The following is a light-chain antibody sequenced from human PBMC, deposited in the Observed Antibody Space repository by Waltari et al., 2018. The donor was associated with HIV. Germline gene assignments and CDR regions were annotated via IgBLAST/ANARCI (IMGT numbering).Light chain of an antibody. Sequence: QSALPQPASVSGSPGQSTPISCTGTRSDVGGYHFVSWYQQHPGKAPNLMIYEVSNRPAGVSDRFSGSKSGNTASLTISGLQAEDEADYYCSSYTSSSTRLFGGGTKLTVL. CDR3: SSYTSSSTRL. CDR1: RSDVGGYHF. J-gene: IGLJ2*01. V-gene: IGLV2-14*01. CDR2: EVS.